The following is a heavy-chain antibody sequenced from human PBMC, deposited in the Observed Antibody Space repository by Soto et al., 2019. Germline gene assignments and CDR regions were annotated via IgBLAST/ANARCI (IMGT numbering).Heavy chain of an antibody. V-gene: IGHV4-59*01. J-gene: IGHJ6*02. Sequence: SETLSLTCTVSGGSISSYYWSWIRQPPGKGLEWIGYIYYSGSTNYNPSLKSRVTISVDTSKNQFSLKLSSVTAADTAVYYCAGSLLRYFDWTHGMDVWGQGTTVTVSS. D-gene: IGHD3-9*01. CDR2: IYYSGST. CDR3: AGSLLRYFDWTHGMDV. CDR1: GGSISSYY.